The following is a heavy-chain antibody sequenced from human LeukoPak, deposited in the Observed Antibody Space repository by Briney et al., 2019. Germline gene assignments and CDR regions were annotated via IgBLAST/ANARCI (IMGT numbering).Heavy chain of an antibody. CDR2: MNPNSGNT. V-gene: IGHV1-8*02. CDR3: ARGRGGRYGGNSRSRGYYMDV. Sequence: ASVKVTCKASGYTFTGYYVHWVRQAPGQGLEWMGWMNPNSGNTGYAQKFQGRVTMTRNTSISTAYMELSSLRSEDTAVYYCARGRGGRYGGNSRSRGYYMDVWGKGTTVTVSS. CDR1: GYTFTGYY. D-gene: IGHD4-23*01. J-gene: IGHJ6*03.